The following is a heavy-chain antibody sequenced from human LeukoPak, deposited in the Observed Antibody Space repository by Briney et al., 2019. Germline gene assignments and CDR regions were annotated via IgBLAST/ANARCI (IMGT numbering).Heavy chain of an antibody. V-gene: IGHV3-13*01. J-gene: IGHJ6*02. D-gene: IGHD1-26*01. CDR2: IYTAGNT. CDR1: GFTFRNYD. CDR3: ARDDVGWEGLMDV. Sequence: TGGSLRLSCAASGFTFRNYDMPWVRRAKGKGLEWVSSIYTAGNTYYPDSVKGRFTTSRENAKNSLYLQMNSLRTGDTAVYYCARDDVGWEGLMDVWGRGTTVTVSS.